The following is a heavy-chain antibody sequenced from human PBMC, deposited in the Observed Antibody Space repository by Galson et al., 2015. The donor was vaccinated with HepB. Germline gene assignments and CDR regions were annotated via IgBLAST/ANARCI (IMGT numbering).Heavy chain of an antibody. Sequence: SLRLSCAASGFTFSSYAMSWVRQAPGKGLQWVSTISGSGDSTYYADSVKGRFTISRDNSKNTLYLQMNSLRAEDTAVYYCAKSFYSSSWYRGFDYWGQGALVTVSS. J-gene: IGHJ4*02. V-gene: IGHV3-23*01. CDR3: AKSFYSSSWYRGFDY. CDR1: GFTFSSYA. D-gene: IGHD6-13*01. CDR2: ISGSGDST.